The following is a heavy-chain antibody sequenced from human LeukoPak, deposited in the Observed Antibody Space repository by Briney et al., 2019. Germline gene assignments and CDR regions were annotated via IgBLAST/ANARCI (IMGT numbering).Heavy chain of an antibody. CDR3: ARRHRPTYCSGGSCYSGFDP. CDR2: IYYSGRT. V-gene: IGHV4-39*01. D-gene: IGHD2-15*01. CDR1: GGSISSSSYY. J-gene: IGHJ5*02. Sequence: PSETLSLTCTVSGGSISSSSYYWGWVRQPPGKGLEWIGSIYYSGRTYYNPSLKSRVTISVDTSKNQFSLKLSSVTAADTAVYYCARRHRPTYCSGGSCYSGFDPWGQGTLVTVSS.